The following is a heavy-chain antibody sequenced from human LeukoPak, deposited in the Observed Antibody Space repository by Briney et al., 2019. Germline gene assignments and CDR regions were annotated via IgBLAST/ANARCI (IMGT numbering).Heavy chain of an antibody. V-gene: IGHV3-23*03. D-gene: IGHD3-10*01. Sequence: HSGGSLRLSCAASGFTFSSYAMSWVRQGPGQGLQWVSLLHNDGVTTYADSVRGRFTISRDNSNNTLYLKMNILRAEDTAIYYCAKHRGVHPPYYMDVWGKGTTVTLSS. J-gene: IGHJ6*03. CDR2: LHNDGVTT. CDR1: GFTFSSYA. CDR3: AKHRGVHPPYYMDV.